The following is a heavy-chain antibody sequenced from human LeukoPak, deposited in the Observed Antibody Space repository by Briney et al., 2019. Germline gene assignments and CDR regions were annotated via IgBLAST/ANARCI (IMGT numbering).Heavy chain of an antibody. CDR1: GFTFSSHA. J-gene: IGHJ6*04. CDR2: ISGSGGST. Sequence: PGGSLRLSCAASGFTFSSHAMSWVRQAPGKGLEWVSAISGSGGSTYYADSVKGRFTISRDNSKNTLYLQMNSLRAEDTAVYYCAKSGYCSSTSCYPRHYYYYGMDVWGKGTTVTVSS. D-gene: IGHD2-2*01. CDR3: AKSGYCSSTSCYPRHYYYYGMDV. V-gene: IGHV3-23*01.